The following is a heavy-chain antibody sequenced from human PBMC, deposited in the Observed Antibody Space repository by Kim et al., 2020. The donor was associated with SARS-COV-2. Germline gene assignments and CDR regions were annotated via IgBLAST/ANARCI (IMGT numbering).Heavy chain of an antibody. CDR2: IYYSGST. D-gene: IGHD5-18*01. CDR1: GGSISSYY. J-gene: IGHJ6*02. Sequence: SETLSLTCTVSGGSISSYYWSWIRQPPGKGLEWIGYIYYSGSTNYNPSPKSRVTISVDTSKNQFSLKLSSVTAADTAVYYCARNKRIQLWEGYGMDVWGQGTTVTVSS. CDR3: ARNKRIQLWEGYGMDV. V-gene: IGHV4-59*01.